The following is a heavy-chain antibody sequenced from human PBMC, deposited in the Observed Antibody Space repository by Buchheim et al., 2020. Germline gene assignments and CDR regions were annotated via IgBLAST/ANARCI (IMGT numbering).Heavy chain of an antibody. CDR1: GFTFSSYG. J-gene: IGHJ4*02. CDR2: IWYDGSNK. CDR3: ARARRSSSFFDY. Sequence: QVQLVESGGGVVQPGRSLRLSCAASGFTFSSYGMHWVRQAPGKGLEWVAVIWYDGSNKYYADSVKGRFTIPRDNSKNTLYLQMNSLRAEDTAVYYCARARRSSSFFDYWGQGTL. V-gene: IGHV3-33*01. D-gene: IGHD6-6*01.